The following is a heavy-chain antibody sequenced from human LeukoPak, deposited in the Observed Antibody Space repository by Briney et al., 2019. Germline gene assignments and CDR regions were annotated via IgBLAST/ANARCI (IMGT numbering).Heavy chain of an antibody. Sequence: PGRSLRLSCAASGFTFSSYGMHWVRQAPGKGLEWVAVISYDGSNKYYADSVKGRFTISRDNSKNTLYLQMNSLRAEDTAVYYCAKIPGGIAAAGNPVGAFDIWGQGTMVTVSS. CDR1: GFTFSSYG. V-gene: IGHV3-30*18. D-gene: IGHD6-13*01. J-gene: IGHJ3*02. CDR3: AKIPGGIAAAGNPVGAFDI. CDR2: ISYDGSNK.